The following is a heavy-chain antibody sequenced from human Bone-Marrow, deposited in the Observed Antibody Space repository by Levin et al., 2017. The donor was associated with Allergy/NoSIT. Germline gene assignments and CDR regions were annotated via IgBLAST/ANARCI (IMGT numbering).Heavy chain of an antibody. D-gene: IGHD1-26*01. CDR2: ISGDGTST. J-gene: IGHJ4*01. V-gene: IGHV3-74*01. Sequence: GGSLRLSCAASGFTFSDHWMHWVRQDAGKGLEWVSRISGDGTSTYYVDSVKGRFTISRDTAKNTLFLQMNSLRAEDTGVYFCAREQEWERLVERYFDYWGLGTPVTVSS. CDR3: AREQEWERLVERYFDY. CDR1: GFTFSDHW.